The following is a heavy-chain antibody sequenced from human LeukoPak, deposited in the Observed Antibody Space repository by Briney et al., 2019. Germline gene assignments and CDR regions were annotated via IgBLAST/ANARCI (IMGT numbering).Heavy chain of an antibody. CDR3: ARPGDMESCYGAKDY. V-gene: IGHV3-30*04. CDR1: GLSFNSYP. CDR2: ISNDVNNK. Sequence: GRSLRLSCAASGLSFNSYPMHWDRQAPGKGLEWVAVISNDVNNKYYADSVKGRCTLPRDNSTNPLSLQMAGLRVEDTAVYYCARPGDMESCYGAKDYWGRGTLVTVS. D-gene: IGHD3-10*01. J-gene: IGHJ4*02.